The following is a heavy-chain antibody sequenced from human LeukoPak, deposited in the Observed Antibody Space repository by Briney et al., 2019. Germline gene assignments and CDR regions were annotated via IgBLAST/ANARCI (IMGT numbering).Heavy chain of an antibody. D-gene: IGHD3-22*01. J-gene: IGHJ4*02. CDR2: IKEDGSEK. CDR1: GFTFSTYW. Sequence: GGSLRLSCAASGFTFSTYWMSWVRQAPGKGLEWVANIKEDGSEKYYGDSVKGRFTISRDNAKNSLYLEMNSLRAEDTAVYYCARDSSGYQWGQGTLVTVSS. V-gene: IGHV3-7*01. CDR3: ARDSSGYQ.